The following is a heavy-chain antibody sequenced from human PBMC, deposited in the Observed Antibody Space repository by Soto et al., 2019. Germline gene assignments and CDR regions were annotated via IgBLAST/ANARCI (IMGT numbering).Heavy chain of an antibody. Sequence: QVQLVESGGGAVQPGRSLRLSCAASGFTFRTYGMHWVRQAPGKGLEWLAVISNNGINKYYADSVKGRFTISIDNSRDTLFLQMHSLRGEDTAIYYCAKVIRADSTSSNFYYYSGLDVWGQGTTVTVS. CDR2: ISNNGINK. J-gene: IGHJ6*02. CDR3: AKVIRADSTSSNFYYYSGLDV. V-gene: IGHV3-30*18. CDR1: GFTFRTYG. D-gene: IGHD6-6*01.